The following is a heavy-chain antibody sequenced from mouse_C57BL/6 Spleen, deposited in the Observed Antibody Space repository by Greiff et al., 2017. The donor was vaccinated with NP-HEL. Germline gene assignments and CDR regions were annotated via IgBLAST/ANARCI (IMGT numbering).Heavy chain of an antibody. CDR2: INPSSGYT. J-gene: IGHJ1*03. CDR3: ARRDDYDWGYFDV. D-gene: IGHD2-4*01. V-gene: IGHV1-7*01. CDR1: GYTFTSSW. Sequence: QVQLQQSGAELAQPGASVKLSCKASGYTFTSSWMHWVKQRPGQGLEWIGYINPSSGYTKYNQKFKDKATLTADKSSSTAYMQLSSLTYEDSAVYYCARRDDYDWGYFDVWGTGTTVTVSS.